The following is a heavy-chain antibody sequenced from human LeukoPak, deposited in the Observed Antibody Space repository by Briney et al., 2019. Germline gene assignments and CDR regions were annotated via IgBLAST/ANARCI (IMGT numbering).Heavy chain of an antibody. Sequence: PAWSVRLSCAASGFTFSSYAMSWVRQAPGKGLEWVSVMDGGGDTTFHADSVKGRFTISKDNSKNTLYLQMSSLRAEDTAIYYCAKTKLDTTMAYPDYWGQGTLVTVSS. J-gene: IGHJ4*02. CDR3: AKTKLDTTMAYPDY. CDR2: MDGGGDTT. V-gene: IGHV3-23*01. CDR1: GFTFSSYA. D-gene: IGHD5-18*01.